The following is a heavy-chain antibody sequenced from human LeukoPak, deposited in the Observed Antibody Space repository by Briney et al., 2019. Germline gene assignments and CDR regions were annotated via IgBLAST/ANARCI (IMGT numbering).Heavy chain of an antibody. J-gene: IGHJ5*02. D-gene: IGHD2-2*02. CDR1: GGSISSYY. CDR2: IYYSGST. Sequence: PSETLSLTCTVSGGSISSYYWSWVRQPPGKGLEWIGYIYYSGSTNYNPSLKSGGTISVDTSKNQFSLKLSSVTAADTAVYYCARHIHKYNWFDPWGQGTLVTVSS. CDR3: ARHIHKYNWFDP. V-gene: IGHV4-59*08.